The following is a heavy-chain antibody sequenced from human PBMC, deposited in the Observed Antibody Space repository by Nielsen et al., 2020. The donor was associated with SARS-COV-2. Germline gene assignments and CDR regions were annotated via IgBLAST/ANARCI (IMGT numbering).Heavy chain of an antibody. CDR2: INHSGST. V-gene: IGHV4-34*01. Sequence: SETLSLTCAVYGGSFSGYYWSWIRQPPGKGLEWIGEINHSGSTNYNPSFKSRVTMSVDTSKNQFSLKLSSVTAADTAVYYCARGNSSPNWFDSWGQGTLVTVSS. D-gene: IGHD6-19*01. J-gene: IGHJ5*01. CDR3: ARGNSSPNWFDS. CDR1: GGSFSGYY.